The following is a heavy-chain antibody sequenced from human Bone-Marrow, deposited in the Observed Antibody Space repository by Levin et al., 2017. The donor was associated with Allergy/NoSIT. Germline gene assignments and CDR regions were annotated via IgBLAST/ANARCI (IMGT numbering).Heavy chain of an antibody. CDR2: ISYDGTKK. V-gene: IGHV3-33*01. D-gene: IGHD6-19*01. J-gene: IGHJ4*02. CDR3: ARDRGMEQWLATGHFFDY. CDR1: GFAFSSYG. Sequence: LSLTCATSGFAFSSYGMHWVRQAPGKGLEWVAVISYDGTKKDYVDSLKGRSTISRDNSKSTLYLQMNSLRAEDTAVYYCARDRGMEQWLATGHFFDYWGQGTLVTVSS.